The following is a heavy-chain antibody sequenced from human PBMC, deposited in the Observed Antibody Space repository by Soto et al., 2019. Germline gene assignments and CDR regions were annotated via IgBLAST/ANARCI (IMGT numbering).Heavy chain of an antibody. D-gene: IGHD3-3*01. V-gene: IGHV1-69*01. CDR2: IIPIFGTA. CDR3: ASVINRRLGSGYYPYYYYCGMDV. J-gene: IGHJ6*02. Sequence: QVQLVQSGAEVKKPGSSVKVSCKASGGTFSSYAISWVRQAPGQGLEWMGGIIPIFGTANYAQKFQGRVTITGDESTSTAYMELSSLGSEDTAVYYCASVINRRLGSGYYPYYYYCGMDVWGQGTTVTVSS. CDR1: GGTFSSYA.